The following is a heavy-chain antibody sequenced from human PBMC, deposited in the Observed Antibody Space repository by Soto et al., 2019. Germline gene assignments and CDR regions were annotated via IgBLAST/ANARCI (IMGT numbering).Heavy chain of an antibody. CDR3: ARAKFESTGWHQFDI. CDR1: GGSFTGHF. V-gene: IGHV4-34*02. CDR2: VSHSGNT. Sequence: QVHLEQRGAGLLKPSETLSLTCTVSGGSFTGHFWSWVRQPPGKGLEWIGEVSHSGNTKYYPSLRSRVPLSVDSSKNQISLALTSVTAADTAVYYCARAKFESTGWHQFDIWGQGTLVTVSS. J-gene: IGHJ4*02. D-gene: IGHD7-27*01.